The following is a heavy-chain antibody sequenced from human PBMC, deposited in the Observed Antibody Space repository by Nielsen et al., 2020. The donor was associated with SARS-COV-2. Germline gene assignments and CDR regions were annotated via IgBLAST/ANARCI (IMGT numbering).Heavy chain of an antibody. Sequence: ASVKVSCKASGYTFTSYYMHWVRQAPGQGLEWMGIINPSGGSTSYAQKFQGRVTMTRDTSTSTVYMELSSLRSEDTAVYYCARMGASMVRGVTPTNYYYYYYGMDVWGQGTTVTVSS. V-gene: IGHV1-46*01. D-gene: IGHD3-10*01. CDR3: ARMGASMVRGVTPTNYYYYYYGMDV. CDR1: GYTFTSYY. J-gene: IGHJ6*02. CDR2: INPSGGST.